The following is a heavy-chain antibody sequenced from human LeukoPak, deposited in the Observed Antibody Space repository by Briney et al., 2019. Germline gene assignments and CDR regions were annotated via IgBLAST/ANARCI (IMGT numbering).Heavy chain of an antibody. CDR2: IHPSTGNP. V-gene: IGHV7-4-1*02. D-gene: IGHD3-16*02. CDR3: ARAYQRLGGLSLPDY. CDR1: GYTFTNYA. Sequence: ASVKVSCKAPGYTFTNYAMNWVRQAPGQGLEWMGWIHPSTGNPTYAQGFTGRFVFSLDTSVSTTYLQISGLKAEDTAVYYCARAYQRLGGLSLPDYWGQGTLVTVSS. J-gene: IGHJ4*02.